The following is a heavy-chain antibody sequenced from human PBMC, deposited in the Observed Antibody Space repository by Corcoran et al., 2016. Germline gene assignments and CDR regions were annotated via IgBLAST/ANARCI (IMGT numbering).Heavy chain of an antibody. D-gene: IGHD2-2*03. CDR2: INPSGGST. J-gene: IGHJ6*02. CDR3: AREDGYCSSTSCYRYYYYYGMDV. CDR1: GYTFTSYY. Sequence: QVQLVQSGAEVKKPGASVKVSCKASGYTFTSYYMHWVRQAPGQGLEWMGIINPSGGSTSYAQKFQGRVTMTRDTSTSTGYMELSSLRSEDTAVYYCAREDGYCSSTSCYRYYYYYGMDVWGQGTTVTVSS. V-gene: IGHV1-46*01.